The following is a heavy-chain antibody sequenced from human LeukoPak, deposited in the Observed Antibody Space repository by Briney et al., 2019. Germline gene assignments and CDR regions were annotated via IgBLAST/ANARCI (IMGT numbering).Heavy chain of an antibody. CDR1: GFTFSSFE. CDR3: ARDATTAVGWVYMDV. Sequence: GGSLRLSCAASGFTFSSFEMNWVRQAPGRGLEWLSHISTSGGTKYYADSVKGRFTISRDNAENSVYLQMSGLTAEDTGLYYCARDATTAVGWVYMDVWGKGTAVTISS. V-gene: IGHV3-48*03. CDR2: ISTSGGTK. J-gene: IGHJ6*03. D-gene: IGHD6-13*01.